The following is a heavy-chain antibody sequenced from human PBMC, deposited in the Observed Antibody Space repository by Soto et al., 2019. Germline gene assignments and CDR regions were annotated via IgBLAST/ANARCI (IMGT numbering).Heavy chain of an antibody. V-gene: IGHV1-69*01. CDR1: GGTFSSYA. J-gene: IGHJ5*02. CDR3: ARESDSSGYLVKRSWFDP. D-gene: IGHD3-22*01. Sequence: QVQLVQSGAEVKKPGSSVKVSCKASGGTFSSYAISWVRQAPGQGLEWMGGIIPIFGTANYAQKFQGRVTITADESTSTAYMELSSLRAEDTAVYYCARESDSSGYLVKRSWFDPWGQGTLVTVSS. CDR2: IIPIFGTA.